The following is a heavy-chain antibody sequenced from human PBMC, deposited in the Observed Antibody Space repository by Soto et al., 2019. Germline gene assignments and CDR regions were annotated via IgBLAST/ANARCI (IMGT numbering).Heavy chain of an antibody. CDR1: GYTFTRYG. Sequence: QVQLVQSGAEVKNPGASVKVSCKASGYTFTRYGIGWARQAPGQGLEWMGWINTYNGNTNYSQNDQGRVTLTTDPSASTAYRELRSLRSNDTAIYYCAMVDVYVTPSPQDVWSQGSTVIVSS. D-gene: IGHD3-16*01. V-gene: IGHV1-18*01. CDR3: AMVDVYVTPSPQDV. J-gene: IGHJ6*02. CDR2: INTYNGNT.